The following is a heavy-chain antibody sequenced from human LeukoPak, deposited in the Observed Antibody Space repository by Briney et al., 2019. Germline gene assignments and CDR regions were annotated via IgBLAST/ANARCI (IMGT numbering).Heavy chain of an antibody. Sequence: SQTLSLTCAVSGGSLSSGGYSWSWIRQPPGKRLVWIGYIYHSGSTYYNPSLKRRVTISVDSTKNQFSLKLSSVTAADTAVYYCAREATDLRAFDYWGQGTLVTVSS. CDR1: GGSLSSGGYS. D-gene: IGHD2-21*02. J-gene: IGHJ4*02. V-gene: IGHV4-30-2*01. CDR2: IYHSGST. CDR3: AREATDLRAFDY.